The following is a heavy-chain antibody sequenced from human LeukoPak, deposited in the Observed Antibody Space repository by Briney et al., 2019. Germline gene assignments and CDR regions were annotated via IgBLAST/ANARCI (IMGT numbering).Heavy chain of an antibody. Sequence: GASVKVSCKASGYTFTSYAMHWVRQAPGQRLEWMGWINAGNGITKYSQEFQGRVTITRDTSASTAYMELSSLRSEDMAVYYCARGPQQDGEVPGYYSSTFDPWGQGTLVTVSS. J-gene: IGHJ5*02. V-gene: IGHV1-3*03. D-gene: IGHD6-13*01. CDR3: ARGPQQDGEVPGYYSSTFDP. CDR2: INAGNGIT. CDR1: GYTFTSYA.